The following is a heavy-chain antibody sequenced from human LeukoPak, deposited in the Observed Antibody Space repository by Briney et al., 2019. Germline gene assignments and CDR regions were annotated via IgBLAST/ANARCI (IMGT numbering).Heavy chain of an antibody. J-gene: IGHJ4*02. CDR3: ARAPIVGALMSFDY. Sequence: ASVKVSCKASGNTFTSYGISWVRQAPGQGLEWMGWISAYNGNTNYAQKLQGRVTMTTDTSTSTAYMELRSLRSDDTAVYYCARAPIVGALMSFDYWGQGTLVTVSS. CDR2: ISAYNGNT. V-gene: IGHV1-18*01. CDR1: GNTFTSYG. D-gene: IGHD1-26*01.